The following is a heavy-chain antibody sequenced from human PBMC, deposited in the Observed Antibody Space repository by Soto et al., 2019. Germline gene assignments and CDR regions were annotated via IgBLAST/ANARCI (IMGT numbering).Heavy chain of an antibody. CDR2: IYNTDIGST. J-gene: IGHJ4*02. CDR3: ARGSHLDD. V-gene: IGHV4-59*01. Sequence: QVQLQESGPGLVKPSETLSLTCTVTGGSINSYYCTWIRQAPGKGLEWIGYIYNTDIGSTNYNPSLKSRVTISRDMAKNQCSLTLSSGTAADTAVYYCARGSHLDDWGQGALVTVSS. CDR1: GGSINSYY.